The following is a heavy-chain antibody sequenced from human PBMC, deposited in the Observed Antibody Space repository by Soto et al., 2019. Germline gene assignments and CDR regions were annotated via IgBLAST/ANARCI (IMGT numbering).Heavy chain of an antibody. CDR3: ARALGAAAGRTSYYYYYGMDV. J-gene: IGHJ6*02. V-gene: IGHV1-2*04. D-gene: IGHD6-13*01. Sequence: ASVKVSCKASGYTFTGYYMHWVRQAPGQGLEWMGWINPNSGGTNYAQKFQGWVTMTRDTSISTAYMELSRLRSDDTAVYYCARALGAAAGRTSYYYYYGMDVWGQGTTVTVSS. CDR1: GYTFTGYY. CDR2: INPNSGGT.